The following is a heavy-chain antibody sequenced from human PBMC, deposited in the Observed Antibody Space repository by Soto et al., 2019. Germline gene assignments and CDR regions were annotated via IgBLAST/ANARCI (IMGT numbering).Heavy chain of an antibody. CDR1: GGPVSSGSYY. V-gene: IGHV4-61*01. CDR2: IYYSGST. J-gene: IGHJ6*02. D-gene: IGHD3-22*01. Sequence: SETLSLTCTVSGGPVSSGSYYWSWIRQPPGKGPEWIGYIYYSGSTNYNPSLKSRVTISVDTSKNQFSLKLSSVTAADTAVYYCARVEPFNYYDSSGPRYYYGMDVWGQGTTVTVSS. CDR3: ARVEPFNYYDSSGPRYYYGMDV.